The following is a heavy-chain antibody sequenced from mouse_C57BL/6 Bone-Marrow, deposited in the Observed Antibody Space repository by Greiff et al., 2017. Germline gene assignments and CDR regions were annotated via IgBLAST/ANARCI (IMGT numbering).Heavy chain of an antibody. J-gene: IGHJ3*01. CDR3: AKCCGSSAWFAY. CDR2: IDPANGNT. V-gene: IGHV14-3*01. CDR1: GFNIKNTY. D-gene: IGHD1-1*01. Sequence: VQLQQSVAELVRPGASVKLSCTASGFNIKNTYMHWVKQRPEQGLEWIGRIDPANGNTKYAPKFQGKATITADKSSNTAYLQLSSLTAEDTAVYNCAKCCGSSAWFAYCCQGNLVTVSA.